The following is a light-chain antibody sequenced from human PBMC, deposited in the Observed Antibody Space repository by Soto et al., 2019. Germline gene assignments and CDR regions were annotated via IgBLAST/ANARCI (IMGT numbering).Light chain of an antibody. Sequence: DMQIAQSPPSLSASLGDRVTSXFRASQTIGTYLNWYHQRPGKAPNLLIYGASNLQSRVPSRFSGNGSGTEFTLTISSLQPEDLGIYYCQQTYSNLLTFGGGTKVDIK. V-gene: IGKV1-39*01. CDR1: QTIGTY. J-gene: IGKJ4*01. CDR2: GAS. CDR3: QQTYSNLLT.